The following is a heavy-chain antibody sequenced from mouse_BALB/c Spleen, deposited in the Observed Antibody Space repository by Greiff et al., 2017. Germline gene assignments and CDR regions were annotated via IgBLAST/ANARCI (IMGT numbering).Heavy chain of an antibody. D-gene: IGHD2-1*01. V-gene: IGHV7-3*02. CDR1: GFTFTDYY. Sequence: EVQLQQSGGGLVQPGGSLRLSCATSGFTFTDYYMSWVRQPPGKALEWLGFIRNKANGYTTEYSASVKGRFTISRDNSQSILYLQMNTLRAEDSATYYCARDIPIYYGNYMDYWGQGTSVTVSS. CDR3: ARDIPIYYGNYMDY. CDR2: IRNKANGYTT. J-gene: IGHJ4*01.